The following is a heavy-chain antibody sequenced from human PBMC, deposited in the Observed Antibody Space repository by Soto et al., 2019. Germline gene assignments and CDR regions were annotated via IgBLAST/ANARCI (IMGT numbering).Heavy chain of an antibody. CDR3: ARDVNMVVVGSGH. CDR1: GYTFTSYA. Sequence: ASVKVSCKASGYTFTSYAMHWVRQAPGQRLEWMGWINAGNSDTKYSQKFQGRVTITRDTSASTAYMELSSPRSEDTAVYYCARDVNMVVVGSGHWGQGTLVTVSS. D-gene: IGHD3-22*01. V-gene: IGHV1-3*01. J-gene: IGHJ4*02. CDR2: INAGNSDT.